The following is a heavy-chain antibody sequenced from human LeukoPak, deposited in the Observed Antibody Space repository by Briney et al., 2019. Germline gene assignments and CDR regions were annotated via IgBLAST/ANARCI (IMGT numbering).Heavy chain of an antibody. J-gene: IGHJ4*02. CDR1: GGSISSYY. V-gene: IGHV4-59*01. D-gene: IGHD4-23*01. CDR3: ARGLDYGGNSDY. CDR2: IYYSGST. Sequence: SETLSLTCTVSGGSISSYYWSWIRQPPGKGLEWLGYIYYSGSTNYNPSLKSRVTISVDTSKNQFSLKLSSVTAADTAVYYCARGLDYGGNSDYWGQRTLVTVSS.